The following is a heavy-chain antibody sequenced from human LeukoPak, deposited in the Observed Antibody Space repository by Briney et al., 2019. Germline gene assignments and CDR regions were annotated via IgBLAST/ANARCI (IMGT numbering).Heavy chain of an antibody. CDR2: IYTSGST. CDR1: GYSISSGSYY. V-gene: IGHV4-61*02. CDR3: ARGGAATRYYYYMDV. D-gene: IGHD2-15*01. Sequence: NPSETLSLTCTVSGYSISSGSYYWSWIRQPAGKGLEWIGRIYTSGSTNYNPSLKSRVTISVDTSKNQFSLKLSSVTAADTAVYYCARGGAATRYYYYMDVWGKGTTVTVSS. J-gene: IGHJ6*03.